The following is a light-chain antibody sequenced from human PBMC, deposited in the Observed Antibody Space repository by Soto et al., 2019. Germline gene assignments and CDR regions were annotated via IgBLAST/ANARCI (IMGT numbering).Light chain of an antibody. CDR2: GAS. CDR1: QSVSSY. V-gene: IGKV3-20*01. CDR3: QQYGSSPRT. J-gene: IGKJ1*01. Sequence: EIVLTQSPATLSLSPWEIATLSCRASQSVSSYLAWYQQKPGQAPWLLIWGASNRAGGIPDRFSGSGSGTDFTLTISRLEPEDFAVYFCQQYGSSPRTFGQGTKVDIK.